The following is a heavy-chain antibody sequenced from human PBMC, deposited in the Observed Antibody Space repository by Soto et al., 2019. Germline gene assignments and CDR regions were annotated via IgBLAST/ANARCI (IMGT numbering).Heavy chain of an antibody. CDR1: GGSLSGYY. V-gene: IGHV4-34*01. J-gene: IGHJ4*02. D-gene: IGHD5-12*01. CDR3: ARGQEGVVATH. CDR2: IKDGGLT. Sequence: QVQLQQWGAGLLKPSETLSLTCVVYGGSLSGYYWSWIRQPPGKGLEWIGEIKDGGLTNYSASLKRRATISADTPKNQFSLKLHSVTAADRAVYYCARGQEGVVATHWDQGTLVTVSS.